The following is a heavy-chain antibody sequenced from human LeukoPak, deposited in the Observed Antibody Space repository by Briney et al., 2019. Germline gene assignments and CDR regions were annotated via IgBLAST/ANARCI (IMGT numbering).Heavy chain of an antibody. Sequence: ASVKVSCTASGYTFTNYDINWVRQATGQGLEWMGWMNPNSGNTGSAQKFQGRVTMTRSTSISTAYMELSSLRSEDTAVYYCMRGSSGTYHGIYNWFDPWGQGTLVTVSS. CDR1: GYTFTNYD. CDR2: MNPNSGNT. V-gene: IGHV1-8*01. J-gene: IGHJ5*02. D-gene: IGHD1-26*01. CDR3: MRGSSGTYHGIYNWFDP.